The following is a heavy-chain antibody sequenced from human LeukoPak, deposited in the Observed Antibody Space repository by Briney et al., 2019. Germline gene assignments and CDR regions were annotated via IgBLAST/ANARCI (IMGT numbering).Heavy chain of an antibody. CDR2: ISGSGGST. CDR1: GFTFSSYA. V-gene: IGHV3-23*01. CDR3: AKDNVVAEDY. D-gene: IGHD2-21*01. J-gene: IGHJ4*02. Sequence: GGSLRPSCAVSGFTFSSYAMSWVRQAPGKGLEWVSAISGSGGSTYYADSVKGRFTISRDNSKNTLYLQMNSLRAEDTAVYYCAKDNVVAEDYWGQGTLVTVSS.